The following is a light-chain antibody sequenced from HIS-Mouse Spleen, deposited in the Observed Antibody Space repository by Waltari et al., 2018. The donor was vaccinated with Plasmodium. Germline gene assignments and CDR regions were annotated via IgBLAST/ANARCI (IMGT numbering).Light chain of an antibody. CDR1: ALPKKY. J-gene: IGLJ3*02. Sequence: SYELTQPPSVSVSPGQTARITCSGDALPKKYAYWYPQKSGQAPVLVIYEDSKRTSGIPERFSGSSSGTMATVTISGAQVEDEADYYCYSTDSSGNHRVFGGGTKLTVL. CDR3: YSTDSSGNHRV. CDR2: EDS. V-gene: IGLV3-10*01.